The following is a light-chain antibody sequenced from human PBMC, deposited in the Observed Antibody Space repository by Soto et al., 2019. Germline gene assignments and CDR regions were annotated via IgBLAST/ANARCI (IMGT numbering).Light chain of an antibody. V-gene: IGKV3-15*01. J-gene: IGKJ4*01. Sequence: EIVMTQSPATLSVSPGERATLSCRASQSVSSNLAWYQQKPGQAPRRLIYGASTRATGIPARFSGSGSGTEFTLTISSLPSEDFAVYYCQQYNNWPPLTFGGGTKVEIK. CDR1: QSVSSN. CDR2: GAS. CDR3: QQYNNWPPLT.